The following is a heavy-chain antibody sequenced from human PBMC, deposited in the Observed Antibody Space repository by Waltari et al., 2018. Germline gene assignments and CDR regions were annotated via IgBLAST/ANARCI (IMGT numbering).Heavy chain of an antibody. V-gene: IGHV3-23*01. J-gene: IGHJ4*02. CDR1: GLHFRSFA. Sequence: EVQLLESGGGLVQRGGSHRRPCAVSGLHFRSFALSWVRHTPGKGLEWVAGTSASSGSTYYADSVQGRFTISRDNSKKRVFLQMNSLRAEDTATYYCTKMRRNLPRDIIDNWGQGTQVIIAS. CDR2: TSASSGST. CDR3: TKMRRNLPRDIIDN.